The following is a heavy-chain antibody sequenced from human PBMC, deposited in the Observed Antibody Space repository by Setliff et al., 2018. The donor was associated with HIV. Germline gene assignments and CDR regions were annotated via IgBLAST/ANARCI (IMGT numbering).Heavy chain of an antibody. V-gene: IGHV1-2*02. CDR2: INSASGGT. CDR3: ARDYLHVFDI. CDR1: GYTFTAYY. J-gene: IGHJ3*02. Sequence: GASVKVSCKASGYTFTAYYIHWVRQAPGQGLEWMGWINSASGGTNYAQNFQGRVTVTRDTSINTAYVELNDLNSDDTAVYYCARDYLHVFDIWGQGTRVTVSS.